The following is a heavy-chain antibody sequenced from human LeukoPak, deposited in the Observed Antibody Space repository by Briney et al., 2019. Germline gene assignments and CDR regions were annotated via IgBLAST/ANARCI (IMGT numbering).Heavy chain of an antibody. J-gene: IGHJ4*01. Sequence: GGSLRLSCAASGFTSSTYDILWVRQARGKGLEWVSSIGTAGDTYYAGSVRGRFTISRENVKNAFYLQMNSLRPGDTAVYYCARGPVVGITGTKGYFDYWGHGTLVTVSS. V-gene: IGHV3-13*01. CDR1: GFTSSTYD. CDR3: ARGPVVGITGTKGYFDY. D-gene: IGHD1-7*01. CDR2: IGTAGDT.